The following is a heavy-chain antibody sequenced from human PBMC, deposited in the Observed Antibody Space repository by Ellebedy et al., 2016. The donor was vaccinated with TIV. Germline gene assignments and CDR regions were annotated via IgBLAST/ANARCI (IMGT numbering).Heavy chain of an antibody. CDR3: ARVYDSIDY. V-gene: IGHV3-7*01. Sequence: GESLKISCAASGFTVSSNYMSWVRQAPGKGLEWVANIKQGGSEKYYVDSVKGRFTISRDDAKNSLYLQMNSLRAEDTAVYYCARVYDSIDYWGQGTLVTVSS. CDR1: GFTVSSNY. CDR2: IKQGGSEK. J-gene: IGHJ4*02. D-gene: IGHD3-22*01.